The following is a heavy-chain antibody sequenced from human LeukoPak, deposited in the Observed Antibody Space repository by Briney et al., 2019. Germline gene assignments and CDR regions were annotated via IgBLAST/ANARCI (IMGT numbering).Heavy chain of an antibody. Sequence: GGSLRLSCAASGFTVSSNYMSRVRQAPGKGLEWVSVIYSGGSTYYADSVKGRFTISRDNSKNTLYLQMNSLRAEDTAVYYCARVAGVARGNYWGQGTLVTVSS. J-gene: IGHJ4*02. CDR3: ARVAGVARGNY. V-gene: IGHV3-66*01. CDR2: IYSGGST. CDR1: GFTVSSNY. D-gene: IGHD2-15*01.